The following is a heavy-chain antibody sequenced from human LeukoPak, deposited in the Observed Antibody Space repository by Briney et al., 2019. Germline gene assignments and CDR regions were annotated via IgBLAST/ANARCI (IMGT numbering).Heavy chain of an antibody. CDR1: GGSFSGYY. D-gene: IGHD5-18*01. CDR3: ARGWIQLWAPYYYYMDV. CDR2: IYYSGST. V-gene: IGHV4-59*01. J-gene: IGHJ6*03. Sequence: SETLSLTCAVYGGSFSGYYWSWIRQPPGKGLEWIGYIYYSGSTNYNPSLKSRVTISVDTSKNQFSLKLSSVTAADTAVYYCARGWIQLWAPYYYYMDVWGKGTTVTVSS.